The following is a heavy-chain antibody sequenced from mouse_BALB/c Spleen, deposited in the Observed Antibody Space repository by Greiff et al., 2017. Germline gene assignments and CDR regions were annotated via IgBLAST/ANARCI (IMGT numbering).Heavy chain of an antibody. CDR1: GFTFSSFG. CDR3: ARSYDYYFDY. J-gene: IGHJ2*01. CDR2: ISSGSSTI. V-gene: IGHV5-17*02. D-gene: IGHD2-4*01. Sequence: EVQLVESGGGLVQPGGSRKLSCAASGFTFSSFGMHWVRQAPEKGLEWVAYISSGSSTIYYADTVKGRFTISRDNPKNTLFLQMTSLRSEDTAMYYCARSYDYYFDYWGQGTTLTVSS.